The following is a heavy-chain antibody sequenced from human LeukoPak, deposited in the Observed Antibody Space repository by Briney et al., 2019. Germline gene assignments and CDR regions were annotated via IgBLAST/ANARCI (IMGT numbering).Heavy chain of an antibody. CDR2: IRHNGNNK. CDR1: GFTFSSYG. CDR3: ARLAYCGGDCYSGFDY. V-gene: IGHV3-30*02. Sequence: GGSLRLSCATSGFTFSSYGMHWVRQAPGKGLEWVAYIRHNGNNKYYADSVKGRFTISRDNSKNTLYLQMNSLRAEDTAVYYCARLAYCGGDCYSGFDYWGQGTLVTVSS. J-gene: IGHJ4*02. D-gene: IGHD2-21*02.